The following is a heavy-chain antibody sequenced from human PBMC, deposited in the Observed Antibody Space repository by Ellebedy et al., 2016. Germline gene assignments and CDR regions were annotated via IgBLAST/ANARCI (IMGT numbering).Heavy chain of an antibody. CDR1: GFTFSSYW. CDR2: INEDGSQK. D-gene: IGHD5-24*01. CDR3: TRDENAVRPNYRFDY. J-gene: IGHJ4*02. Sequence: GGSLRLSXVASGFTFSSYWMSWVRQTPGNGLEWVANINEDGSQKTFVDSVKGRFIISRDNTKNSLYLQMNNLRAEDSALYYCTRDENAVRPNYRFDYWGQGTLVTVSS. V-gene: IGHV3-7*03.